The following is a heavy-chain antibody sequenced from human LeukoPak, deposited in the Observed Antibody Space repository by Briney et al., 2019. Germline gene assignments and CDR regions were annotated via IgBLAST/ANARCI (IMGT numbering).Heavy chain of an antibody. D-gene: IGHD1-1*01. CDR2: IIPIFGTA. J-gene: IGHJ4*02. Sequence: ASVKVSCKASGYTFTNYAMNWVRQAPGQGLEWMGGIIPIFGTANYAQKFQGRVTITADESTSTAYMELSSLRSEDTAVYYCARERIMGTGTSDYWGQGTLVTVSS. V-gene: IGHV1-69*13. CDR3: ARERIMGTGTSDY. CDR1: GYTFTNYA.